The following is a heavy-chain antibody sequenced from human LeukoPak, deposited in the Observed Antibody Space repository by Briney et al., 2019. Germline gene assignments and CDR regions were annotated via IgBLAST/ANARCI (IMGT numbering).Heavy chain of an antibody. V-gene: IGHV4-30-4*01. CDR1: GGSISSGDYY. CDR3: ARGYYDFWSGYYYYYYGMDV. D-gene: IGHD3-3*01. CDR2: IYYSGST. J-gene: IGHJ6*02. Sequence: SQTLSLTCTVSGGSISSGDYYWSWIRQPPGKGLEYIGYIYYSGSTNYNPSLKSRVTISVDTSKNQFSLKLSSVTAADTAVYYCARGYYDFWSGYYYYYYGMDVWGQGTTVTVSS.